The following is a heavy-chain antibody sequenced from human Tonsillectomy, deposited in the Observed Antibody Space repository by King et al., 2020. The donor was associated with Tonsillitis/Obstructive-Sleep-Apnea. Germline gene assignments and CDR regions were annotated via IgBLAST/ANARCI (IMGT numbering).Heavy chain of an antibody. CDR2: ISTTSYYR. CDR1: GLTISNYS. V-gene: IGHV3-21*01. J-gene: IGHJ4*02. Sequence: VQLVESGGSLVKPGGSLRLSCAASGLTISNYSMNWVRQAPGKGLELVSSISTTSYYRYYIDSVKGRFTISRDNAKNSVFLQMNSLKAEDTAVYFCASRQLGGSFDYWGQGTLVTVSS. CDR3: ASRQLGGSFDY. D-gene: IGHD6-6*01.